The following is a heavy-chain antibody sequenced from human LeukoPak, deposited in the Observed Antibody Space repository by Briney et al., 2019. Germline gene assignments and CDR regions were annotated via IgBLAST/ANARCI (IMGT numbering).Heavy chain of an antibody. CDR3: ARYCSGGSCYHT. V-gene: IGHV1-18*01. D-gene: IGHD2-15*01. CDR2: ISAYNGNT. Sequence: ASVKVSFKASGYTFTSYGISWVRQAPGQGLEWMGWISAYNGNTNYAQKLQGRVTMTTDTSTSTAYMELSRLRSDDTAVYYCARYCSGGSCYHTWGQGTLVTVSS. J-gene: IGHJ5*02. CDR1: GYTFTSYG.